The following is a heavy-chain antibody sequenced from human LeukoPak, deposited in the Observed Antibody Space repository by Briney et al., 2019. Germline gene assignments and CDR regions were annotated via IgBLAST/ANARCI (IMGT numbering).Heavy chain of an antibody. CDR3: TTDRFLEWLFEY. CDR1: GLTFSKYS. Sequence: GGSLRLSCAASGLTFSKYSMTWVRQAPGKGLEWVSFIDTSSTTMYYTDSVKGRFTISRDNAKNSLYLQMNSLKTEDTAVYYCTTDRFLEWLFEYWGQGTLVTVSS. CDR2: IDTSSTTM. V-gene: IGHV3-48*04. J-gene: IGHJ4*02. D-gene: IGHD3-3*01.